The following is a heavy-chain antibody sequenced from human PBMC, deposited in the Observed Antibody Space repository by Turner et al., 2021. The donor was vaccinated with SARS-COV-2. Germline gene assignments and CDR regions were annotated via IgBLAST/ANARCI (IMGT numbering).Heavy chain of an antibody. Sequence: QVQLVQSGAEVKKPGSSVKVSCTASGGNFKNYGFNWVRQAPGQGLEWMGRIIPVLDMSEYEQKFQGRVTIIADKSTYYCAIEVIMRRNGYGDQTYYFDYWGQGTLVIVSS. V-gene: IGHV1-69*02. CDR1: GGNFKNYG. D-gene: IGHD2-21*01. CDR3: FDY. CDR2: IIPVLDMS. J-gene: IGHJ4*02.